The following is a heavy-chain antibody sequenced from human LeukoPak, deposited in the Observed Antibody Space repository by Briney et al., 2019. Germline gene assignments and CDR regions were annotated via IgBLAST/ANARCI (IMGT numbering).Heavy chain of an antibody. V-gene: IGHV3-30*02. CDR1: GFKFDTYT. J-gene: IGHJ4*02. Sequence: GGSLRLSCVASGFKFDTYTMHWVRQAPGKGLEWVAFIRYDGSNKYYADSAKGRFTISRDNSKNTLYLQMNSLRAEDTAVYYCAKDALGIAAAGAFDYWGQGTLVTVSS. D-gene: IGHD6-13*01. CDR2: IRYDGSNK. CDR3: AKDALGIAAAGAFDY.